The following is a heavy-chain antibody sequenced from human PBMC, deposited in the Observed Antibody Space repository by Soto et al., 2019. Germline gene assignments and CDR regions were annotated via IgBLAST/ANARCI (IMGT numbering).Heavy chain of an antibody. Sequence: PGGPLRLSCAASGLIFSNYKMHWVRQAPGKGLVWVSRISTDGSITDYADSVKGRFTVSRDNAKNTLYLQMNSLRVDGTAVYYCARDTNGLHYWGQGTLVTVSS. V-gene: IGHV3-74*01. D-gene: IGHD2-8*01. CDR2: ISTDGSIT. J-gene: IGHJ4*02. CDR1: GLIFSNYK. CDR3: ARDTNGLHY.